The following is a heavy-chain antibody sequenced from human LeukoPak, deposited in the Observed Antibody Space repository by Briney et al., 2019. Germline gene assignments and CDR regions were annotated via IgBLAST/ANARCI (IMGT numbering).Heavy chain of an antibody. CDR3: ARDGRPLDY. Sequence: GGSLRLSCAASGFTFSSYSMSWVRQAPGKELEWVSFLSSISTTIYYADSVKGRFTISRDNSKNSLYLQMNRLRDDDTAVYYCARDGRPLDYWGQGALVTVSS. CDR2: LSSISTTI. V-gene: IGHV3-48*02. J-gene: IGHJ4*02. CDR1: GFTFSSYS.